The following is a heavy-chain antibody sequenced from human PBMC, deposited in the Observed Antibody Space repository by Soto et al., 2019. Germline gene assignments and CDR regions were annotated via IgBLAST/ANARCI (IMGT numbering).Heavy chain of an antibody. CDR2: INSDGTTT. Sequence: GGSLSLSCAASGFTFSSYWMHWVRQAPGKGLVWVSRINSDGTTTNFADSVKGRFTISRDNAQNTLFLQMNGLRAEDTAVYYCARGLYHKYGQDYWGRGTLVTVSS. J-gene: IGHJ4*02. V-gene: IGHV3-74*01. D-gene: IGHD2-2*01. CDR1: GFTFSSYW. CDR3: ARGLYHKYGQDY.